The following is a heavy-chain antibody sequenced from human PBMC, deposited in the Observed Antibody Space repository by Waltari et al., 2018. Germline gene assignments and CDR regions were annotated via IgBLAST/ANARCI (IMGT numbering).Heavy chain of an antibody. D-gene: IGHD2-8*02. CDR3: ARTPRDYCTGGVCYLDY. CDR1: GYTFTGYY. V-gene: IGHV1-2*06. CDR2: INPNSGGT. J-gene: IGHJ4*02. Sequence: QVQLVQSGAEVKKPGASVKVSCKASGYTFTGYYMHWVRPAPGQGLEWMGRINPNSGGTNYAQKFQGRVTMTRDTSISTAYMELSRLRSDDTAVYYCARTPRDYCTGGVCYLDYWGQGTLVTVSS.